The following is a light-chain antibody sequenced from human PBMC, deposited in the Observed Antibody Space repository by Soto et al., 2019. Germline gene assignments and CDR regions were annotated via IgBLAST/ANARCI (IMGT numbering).Light chain of an antibody. CDR3: QQRSNWPPFT. V-gene: IGKV3-11*01. CDR1: QSVSSY. Sequence: EIVLTQSPATLSLSPGERATLSCRASQSVSSYLAWYQQKPGQPPRLLIYDASNRATGIPARFSGSGSGTDFTLTIISLEPEDFAVYYCQQRSNWPPFTFGHGTKVDIK. J-gene: IGKJ3*01. CDR2: DAS.